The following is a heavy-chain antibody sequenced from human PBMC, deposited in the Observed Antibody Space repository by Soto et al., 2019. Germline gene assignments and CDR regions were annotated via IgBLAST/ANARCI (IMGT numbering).Heavy chain of an antibody. CDR2: VYHSGST. Sequence: PSETLSLTCNVSGDSITSGGYYWSWIRQQPGKGLEWIGYVYHSGSTYYNPSLKSRITMSLDTSKNQFSLKLSSVTAADTAVYYCASLKLGYSTFDPWGQGTLVTVS. CDR3: ASLKLGYSTFDP. V-gene: IGHV4-30-4*08. J-gene: IGHJ5*02. D-gene: IGHD5-18*01. CDR1: GDSITSGGYY.